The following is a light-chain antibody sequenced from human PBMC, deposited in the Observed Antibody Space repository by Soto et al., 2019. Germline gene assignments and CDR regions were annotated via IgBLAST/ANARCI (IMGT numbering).Light chain of an antibody. CDR1: SSDVGGYNR. V-gene: IGLV2-18*02. J-gene: IGLJ1*01. CDR2: DAS. CDR3: TSYATGSAYV. Sequence: SALTQPPSVSGSPGQSVTLSCTGTSSDVGGYNRVSWYQQPPGKAPKLLIYDASNRPSGGSTRFSGSKSGNTASLTISGLQAEDEADYYCTSYATGSAYVFGPGTKLTVL.